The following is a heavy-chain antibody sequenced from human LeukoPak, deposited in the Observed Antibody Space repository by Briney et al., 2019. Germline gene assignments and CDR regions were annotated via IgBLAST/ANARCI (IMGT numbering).Heavy chain of an antibody. Sequence: GASVKVSCKASGYTFTSYGISWVRQAPGQGLEWMGWINPNSGGTNYAQKFQGRVTMTRDTSISAAYMELSRLRSDDTAVYYCARALPYSGSNFRPGWFDPWGQGTLVTVSS. CDR3: ARALPYSGSNFRPGWFDP. J-gene: IGHJ5*02. CDR2: INPNSGGT. CDR1: GYTFTSYG. V-gene: IGHV1-2*02. D-gene: IGHD1-26*01.